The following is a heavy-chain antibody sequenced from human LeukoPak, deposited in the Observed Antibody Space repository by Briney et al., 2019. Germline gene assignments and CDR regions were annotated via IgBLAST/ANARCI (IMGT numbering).Heavy chain of an antibody. V-gene: IGHV1-8*03. D-gene: IGHD2-2*01. CDR2: MNPNSGNT. CDR3: ARGGNIVVVPAATYYMAV. CDR1: GYTFTSYD. J-gene: IGHJ6*03. Sequence: GASVKVSCKASGYTFTSYDINWLRQATGQGLEWMGWMNPNSGNTGYAQKFQGRVTITRNTSISTAYMELSSLRSEDTAVYYCARGGNIVVVPAATYYMAVWGKGTTVTASS.